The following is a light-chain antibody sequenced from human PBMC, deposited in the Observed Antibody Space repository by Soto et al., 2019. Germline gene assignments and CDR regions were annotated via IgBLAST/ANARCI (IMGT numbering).Light chain of an antibody. CDR3: QQYYITPPTT. V-gene: IGKV4-1*01. CDR2: WAS. Sequence: DIVMTQSPDSLAVSLGERATINCKSSQSVLYSSNNKNYLAWYQQKPGQPPKLLIYWASTRESGVPDRFSGSGSGTDSTLTISSLQAEDVAVYYCQQYYITPPTTFGGGTKVEIK. CDR1: QSVLYSSNNKNY. J-gene: IGKJ4*01.